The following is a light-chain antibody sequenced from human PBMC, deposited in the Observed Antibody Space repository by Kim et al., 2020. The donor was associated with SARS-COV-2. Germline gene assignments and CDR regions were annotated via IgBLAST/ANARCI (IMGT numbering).Light chain of an antibody. CDR1: SSDVGFYNY. CDR3: SSYTKSSTWV. CDR2: DVS. Sequence: GQSSTISCSGTSSDVGFYNYVSWYQKHPGNAPKLMIYDVSNRPSGVSDRFSGSKSGNTASLTISGLQAEDEADYYCSSYTKSSTWVFGGGTQLTVL. V-gene: IGLV2-14*03. J-gene: IGLJ3*02.